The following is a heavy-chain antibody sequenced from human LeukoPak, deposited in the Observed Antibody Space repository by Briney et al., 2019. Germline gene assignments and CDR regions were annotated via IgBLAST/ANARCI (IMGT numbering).Heavy chain of an antibody. Sequence: SETLSLTCTVSGYSISSGDYWGWIRQPPGKGLEWIGSIYHSGSTYLNPSLNSRVSISVDMSTNQFSLKLRSVTAADTAVYFCVRGRSCSGGDCYPADYYMDVWGKGTTVTVSS. J-gene: IGHJ6*03. V-gene: IGHV4-38-2*02. CDR3: VRGRSCSGGDCYPADYYMDV. CDR1: GYSISSGDY. D-gene: IGHD2-21*02. CDR2: IYHSGST.